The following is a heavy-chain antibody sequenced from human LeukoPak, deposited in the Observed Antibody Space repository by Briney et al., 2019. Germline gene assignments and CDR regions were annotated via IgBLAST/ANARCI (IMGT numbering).Heavy chain of an antibody. D-gene: IGHD3-10*01. CDR3: ARGSGQWGFDS. CDR2: IYYSGST. V-gene: IGHV4-39*07. Sequence: SETLSLTCTVSGGSISSSNYYWGWIRQPPGKGLEWIGSIYYSGSTYYNPSLRSRVTISVDTSKNQFSLKLSSVTAADTAVYYCARGSGQWGFDSWGQGTLVTVSS. J-gene: IGHJ4*02. CDR1: GGSISSSNYY.